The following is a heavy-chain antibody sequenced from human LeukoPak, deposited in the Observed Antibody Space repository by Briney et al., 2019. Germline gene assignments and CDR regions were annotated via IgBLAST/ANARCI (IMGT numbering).Heavy chain of an antibody. D-gene: IGHD1-26*01. Sequence: ASVKVSCKTSGYTFTNYDINWVRQATGQGLEWMGWMDPKSGNTGSAQRFQGRVTMTRDTSISTAYMELISLRSEDTAVYYCARVWGAIDYWGQGTLVTVSS. CDR3: ARVWGAIDY. V-gene: IGHV1-8*01. CDR2: MDPKSGNT. J-gene: IGHJ4*02. CDR1: GYTFTNYD.